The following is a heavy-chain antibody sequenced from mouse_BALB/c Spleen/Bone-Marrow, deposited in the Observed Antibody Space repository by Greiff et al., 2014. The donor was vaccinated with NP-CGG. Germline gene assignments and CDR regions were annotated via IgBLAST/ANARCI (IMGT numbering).Heavy chain of an antibody. D-gene: IGHD1-1*01. V-gene: IGHV14-3*02. CDR1: GFNIKDTY. Sequence: EVQLQQSGAELVKPGASVKLSCTASGFNIKDTYMHWVKQRPEQGLEWIGRIDPANGNTKYDPKFQGKATITADTSSNTAYLQLSSLASEDTAFYYCARYFYGSGYFDYWGQGTTLTGSS. CDR3: ARYFYGSGYFDY. J-gene: IGHJ2*01. CDR2: IDPANGNT.